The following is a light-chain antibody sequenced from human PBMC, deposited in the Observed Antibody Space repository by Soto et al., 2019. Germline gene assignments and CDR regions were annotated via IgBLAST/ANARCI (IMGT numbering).Light chain of an antibody. J-gene: IGKJ4*01. CDR2: HAS. V-gene: IGKV3-11*01. CDR3: QQHINRLS. CDR1: QSVSNF. Sequence: EIVLTQSPATLSLSPGERATHSCRASQSVSNFLAWYQQKPGQAPRLLIYHASNRATGIPARFSGSGSGTDFTLTISTLEPEDFAVYYCQQHINRLSFGGGTKVEIK.